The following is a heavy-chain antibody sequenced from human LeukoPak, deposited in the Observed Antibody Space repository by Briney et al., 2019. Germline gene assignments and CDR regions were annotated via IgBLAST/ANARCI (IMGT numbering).Heavy chain of an antibody. J-gene: IGHJ4*02. Sequence: GGSLRLSCAASGFTFSSYSMNWVRQAPGKGLEWVSSISSSSSYIYYADSVEGRFTISRDNAKNSLYLQMNSLRAEDTAVYYCARVPPTERGYYLSDYWGQGTLVTVSS. V-gene: IGHV3-21*01. CDR2: ISSSSSYI. D-gene: IGHD3-22*01. CDR1: GFTFSSYS. CDR3: ARVPPTERGYYLSDY.